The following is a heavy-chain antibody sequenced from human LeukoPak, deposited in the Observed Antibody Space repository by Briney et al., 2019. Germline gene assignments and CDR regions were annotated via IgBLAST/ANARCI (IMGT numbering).Heavy chain of an antibody. V-gene: IGHV3-23*01. CDR1: GFTFSSYG. D-gene: IGHD3-22*01. CDR3: AKDRTHRRYYDSTGYYNQYDY. J-gene: IGHJ4*02. Sequence: PGGSLRLSCAASGFTFSSYGMHWVRQAPGQGLEWGSTISGNAAATYHGDSVKGRFTISRDNSRKTLYLQMNSLRAEDTAIYYCAKDRTHRRYYDSTGYYNQYDYWGQGALVTVSS. CDR2: ISGNAAAT.